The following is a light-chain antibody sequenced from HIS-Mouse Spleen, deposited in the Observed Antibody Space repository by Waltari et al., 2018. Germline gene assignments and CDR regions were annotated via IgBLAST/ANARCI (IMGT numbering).Light chain of an antibody. CDR3: QQYNNWPQIT. CDR1: QSVSSN. V-gene: IGKV3-15*01. CDR2: GAS. Sequence: EIVMTQSPATLSVSPGERATPSCRASQSVSSNLAWYQQKPGQAPRLLIYGASTRATGIPARFSGSGSGTEFTLTISSLQSEDFAVYYCQQYNNWPQITFGPGTKVDIK. J-gene: IGKJ3*01.